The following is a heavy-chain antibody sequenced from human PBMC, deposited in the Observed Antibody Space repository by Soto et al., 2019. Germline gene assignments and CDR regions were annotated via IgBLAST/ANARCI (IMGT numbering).Heavy chain of an antibody. CDR3: ARRQGYYGSGSYLNWFDP. CDR2: IYPGDSDT. J-gene: IGHJ5*02. CDR1: GYSFTSYW. V-gene: IGHV5-51*01. Sequence: GESLKISCKGSGYSFTSYWIGWVRQMPGKGLEWMGIIYPGDSDTRYSPSFQGQVTISADKSISTAYLQWSSLKASDTAMYYCARRQGYYGSGSYLNWFDPWGQGTLVTVSS. D-gene: IGHD3-10*01.